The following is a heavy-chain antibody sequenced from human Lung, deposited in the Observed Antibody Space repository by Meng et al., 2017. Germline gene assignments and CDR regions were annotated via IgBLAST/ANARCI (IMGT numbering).Heavy chain of an antibody. D-gene: IGHD6-6*01. CDR1: GFTSSSYA. CDR3: VRRIEYSSSSGY. J-gene: IGHJ4*02. CDR2: ISGSGGST. V-gene: IGHV3-23*01. Sequence: EVQLLESGGGLVQPGGSPRLSCVASGFTSSSYAMTWVRQAPGKGLEWVSSISGSGGSTYYADSVRGRFTISRDNSKNTVYLQMNSLRAEDTAIYYCVRRIEYSSSSGYWGQGTLVTVSS.